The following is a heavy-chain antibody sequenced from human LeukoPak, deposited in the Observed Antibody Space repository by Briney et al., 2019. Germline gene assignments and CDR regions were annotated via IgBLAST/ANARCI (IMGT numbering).Heavy chain of an antibody. CDR2: IYSGGST. V-gene: IGHV3-53*01. CDR1: GFNVSSNY. J-gene: IGHJ4*02. CDR3: ARGTIAAPGTLDY. D-gene: IGHD6-13*01. Sequence: GGSLRLFCAAYGFNVSSNYMSWLRQAPGKGLEWVSLIYSGGSTYYADSVKGRFTISRDNSKNTLYLQMNSLRAEDTAVYYCARGTIAAPGTLDYWGQGTLVTVSS.